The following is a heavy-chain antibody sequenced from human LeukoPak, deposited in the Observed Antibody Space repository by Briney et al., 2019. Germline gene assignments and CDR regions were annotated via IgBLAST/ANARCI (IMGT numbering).Heavy chain of an antibody. CDR2: ISAYNGNT. Sequence: ASVKVSCKASGYTFTSYGISWVRQAAGQGLEWMGWISAYNGNTNHAQKLQGRVTMTTDTPTSTAYMELRSLRSDDTAGYYCARDPEEYDFWSGYYISYFDYWGQGTLVTVSS. J-gene: IGHJ4*02. D-gene: IGHD3-3*01. CDR3: ARDPEEYDFWSGYYISYFDY. CDR1: GYTFTSYG. V-gene: IGHV1-18*01.